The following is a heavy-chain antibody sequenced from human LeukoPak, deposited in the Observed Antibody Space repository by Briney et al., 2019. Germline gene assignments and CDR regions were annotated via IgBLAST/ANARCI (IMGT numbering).Heavy chain of an antibody. J-gene: IGHJ4*02. CDR2: ISGSSDYT. Sequence: GGSLRLSCAASGFTFSDYYMSWIRQAPGKGLELVSYISGSSDYTNYADSVKGRFTISRDNAKNSLFLQMNSLRAEDTAVYYCASPAAGTNSDFWGQGTLVTVSS. D-gene: IGHD6-13*01. CDR3: ASPAAGTNSDF. V-gene: IGHV3-11*03. CDR1: GFTFSDYY.